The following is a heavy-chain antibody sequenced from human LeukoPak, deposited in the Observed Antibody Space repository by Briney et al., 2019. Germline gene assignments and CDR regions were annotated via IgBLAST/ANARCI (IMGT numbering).Heavy chain of an antibody. V-gene: IGHV3-23*01. CDR1: GFTFSSYG. D-gene: IGHD3-22*01. CDR3: AKNMIVVAKYYFDY. CDR2: ISGSGGST. J-gene: IGHJ4*02. Sequence: PGGTLRLSCAASGFTFSSYGMSWVRQAPGKGLEWVSAISGSGGSTYYADSVKDRFTISRDNSKNTLYLQMNSLRAEDTAVYYCAKNMIVVAKYYFDYWGQGTLVTVSS.